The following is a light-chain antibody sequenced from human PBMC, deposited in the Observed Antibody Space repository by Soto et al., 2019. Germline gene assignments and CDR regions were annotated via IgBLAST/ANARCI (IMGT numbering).Light chain of an antibody. CDR3: QQRSNCPLT. V-gene: IGKV3-11*01. Sequence: EIVLTQSPATLSLSPGERATLSCRASQSVDSYLAWYQQKPGQAPRLLIYEASNRATGIPARFSGSGSGTDFTLAISCLEPEDFAVYYCQQRSNCPLTFGGGTKVEIK. J-gene: IGKJ4*01. CDR1: QSVDSY. CDR2: EAS.